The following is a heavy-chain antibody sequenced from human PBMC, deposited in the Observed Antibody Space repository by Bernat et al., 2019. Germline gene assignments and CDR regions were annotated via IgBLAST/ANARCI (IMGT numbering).Heavy chain of an antibody. Sequence: QVQLQQWGAGLLKPSETLSLTCAVYGGSFSGYYWTWVRQSPGKGLEWIGEINHSGSTNYNPSLKSRVTISVDSSKNQFSLKLSSVTAADTAVDYCARGASSSAFAFDFWGQGTPVTVSS. CDR2: INHSGST. J-gene: IGHJ4*02. V-gene: IGHV4-34*01. CDR3: ARGASSSAFAFDF. D-gene: IGHD3-10*01. CDR1: GGSFSGYY.